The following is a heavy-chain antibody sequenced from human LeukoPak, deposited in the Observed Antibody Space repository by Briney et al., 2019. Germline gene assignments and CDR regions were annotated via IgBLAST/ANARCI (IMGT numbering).Heavy chain of an antibody. D-gene: IGHD3-16*02. Sequence: SGGSLRLSCAASGFTVISNLMTWVRQSPGRGLEWLSSIYSGGATYYADSVKGRFTISRDHSNNSVSLQMTNLRVEDTAIYYCARGAYRISWPGIDYWGQGTVVTVSS. J-gene: IGHJ4*02. CDR1: GFTVISNL. CDR3: ARGAYRISWPGIDY. CDR2: IYSGGAT. V-gene: IGHV3-53*01.